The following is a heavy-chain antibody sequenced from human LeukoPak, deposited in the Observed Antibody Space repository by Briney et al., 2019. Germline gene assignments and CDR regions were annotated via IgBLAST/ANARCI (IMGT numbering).Heavy chain of an antibody. D-gene: IGHD6-13*01. V-gene: IGHV3-74*01. CDR2: INSDGSST. CDR3: ARKVYSSSWQTSVGLDY. CDR1: GFTFSSYW. Sequence: PGGSLRLSCAASGFTFSSYWMHWVRQAPGQGLMWVSRINSDGSSTSYADSVKGRFTISRDNAKNTLYLQMNSLRAEDTAVYYCARKVYSSSWQTSVGLDYWGQGTLVTVSS. J-gene: IGHJ4*02.